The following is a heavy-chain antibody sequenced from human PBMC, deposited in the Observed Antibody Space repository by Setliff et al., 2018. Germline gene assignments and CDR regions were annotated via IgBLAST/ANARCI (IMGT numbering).Heavy chain of an antibody. CDR3: AGTYYNFWSALDYYYYGMDV. Sequence: VSVKVSCKASGYTFTSYYMHWVRQAPGQGLEWMGIINPSGGSTSYAQKFQGRVTMTRDTSTSTVYMELSSLRSEDTAVYYCAGTYYNFWSALDYYYYGMDVWGQGTTVTVSS. J-gene: IGHJ6*02. CDR1: GYTFTSYY. V-gene: IGHV1-46*01. D-gene: IGHD3-3*01. CDR2: INPSGGST.